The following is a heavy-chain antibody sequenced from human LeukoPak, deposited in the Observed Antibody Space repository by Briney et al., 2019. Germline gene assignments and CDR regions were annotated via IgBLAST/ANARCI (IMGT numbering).Heavy chain of an antibody. Sequence: SETLSLTCAVYGGSFSGYYWSWIRQPPGKGLEWIGEINHSGSTNYNPSLKSRVTISVDTSKNQCPLKLSSVTAADTAVYYCARLGWSSSGYSAFDYWGQGTLVTVSS. CDR3: ARLGWSSSGYSAFDY. V-gene: IGHV4-34*01. CDR1: GGSFSGYY. CDR2: INHSGST. D-gene: IGHD3-22*01. J-gene: IGHJ4*02.